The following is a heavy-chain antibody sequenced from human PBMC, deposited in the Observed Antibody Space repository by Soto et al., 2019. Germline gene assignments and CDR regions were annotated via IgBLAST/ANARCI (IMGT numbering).Heavy chain of an antibody. J-gene: IGHJ4*02. CDR3: AKVRVGGYSSGWDY. V-gene: IGHV3-9*01. CDR2: ISGNSGSI. D-gene: IGHD6-19*01. Sequence: EVQLVESGGGLVQPGRSLRLSCAASGFTFDDYAMHWVRQAPGKGLEWVSGISGNSGSIGYAVSVKGRFTSSRDNAKNALYLHMNSLRAENKALYYCAKVRVGGYSSGWDYRGQGTLVTVSS. CDR1: GFTFDDYA.